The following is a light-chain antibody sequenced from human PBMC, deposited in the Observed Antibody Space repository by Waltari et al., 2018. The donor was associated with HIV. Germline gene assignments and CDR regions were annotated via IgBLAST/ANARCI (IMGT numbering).Light chain of an antibody. CDR3: QQRSNWRT. V-gene: IGKV3-11*01. CDR2: DAS. CDR1: QSVTNY. J-gene: IGKJ1*01. Sequence: EIVLTQSPATLSLSPGETATPSCRASQSVTNYLAWYQHKPGQAPRLLTYDASNRAAGIPARFSGSGSGTDFTLTISSLEPEDFAVYYCQQRSNWRTFGQGTKVEVK.